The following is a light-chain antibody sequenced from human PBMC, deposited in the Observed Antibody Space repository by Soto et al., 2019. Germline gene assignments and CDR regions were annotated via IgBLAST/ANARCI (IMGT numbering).Light chain of an antibody. Sequence: DIQMTQSPSTLSASVGDRVTITCRASQSISSWLAWYQQEPGKAPKLLIYDASSLESGVPSRFSGSGSGTEFTLTISSLLPDDFATYYCQQYNDYPRTFGQGTKVEIK. J-gene: IGKJ1*01. CDR3: QQYNDYPRT. CDR2: DAS. CDR1: QSISSW. V-gene: IGKV1-5*01.